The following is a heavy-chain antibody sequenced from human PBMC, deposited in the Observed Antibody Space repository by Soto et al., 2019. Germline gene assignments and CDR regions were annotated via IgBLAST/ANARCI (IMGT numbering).Heavy chain of an antibody. J-gene: IGHJ4*02. CDR1: GFTFSSYA. V-gene: IGHV3-23*01. D-gene: IGHD2-15*01. CDR2: ISGSGGST. CDR3: ATDPDVLVVAATTFDY. Sequence: GGSLRLSCAASGFTFSSYAMSWVRQAPGKGLEWVSAISGSGGSTYYADSVKGRFTISRDNSKNTLYLQMNSLRAEDTAVYYCATDPDVLVVAATTFDYWGQGTLVNVSS.